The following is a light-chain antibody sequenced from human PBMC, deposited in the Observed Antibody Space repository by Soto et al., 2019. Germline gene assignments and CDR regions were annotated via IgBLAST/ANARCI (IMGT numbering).Light chain of an antibody. CDR2: THI. V-gene: IGLV1-44*01. Sequence: QSVLTQPRSASGTPGQRVTISCFGGSSNIGINTVNWYQQLPGTAPRVLIYTHIERPSGVPERFSGSMYGTSASLSINGPQSANEAEYYCGAWDKRLNGYVFGSGSKGTLL. CDR3: GAWDKRLNGYV. J-gene: IGLJ1*01. CDR1: SSNIGINT.